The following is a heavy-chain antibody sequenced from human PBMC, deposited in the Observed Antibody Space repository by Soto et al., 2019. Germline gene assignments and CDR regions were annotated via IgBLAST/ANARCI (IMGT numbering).Heavy chain of an antibody. V-gene: IGHV3-33*01. J-gene: IGHJ4*02. Sequence: PGGSLRLSCAASGFTFSSYGMHWVLQAPGKGLEWVAVIWYDGSNKYYADSVKGRFTISRDNSKNTLYLQMNSLRAEDTAVYYCAREEIAAVLLNYWGQGTLVTVSS. D-gene: IGHD6-13*01. CDR2: IWYDGSNK. CDR3: AREEIAAVLLNY. CDR1: GFTFSSYG.